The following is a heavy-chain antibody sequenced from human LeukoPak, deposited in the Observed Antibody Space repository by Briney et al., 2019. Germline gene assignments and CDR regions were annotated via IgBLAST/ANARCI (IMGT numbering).Heavy chain of an antibody. Sequence: GGSLRLSCAASGFTFSSYAMTWVRQAPGKGLEWVSAFSATDGSAQYAESVKGRFTISRDNSKNRLYLQMNSLRAEDTAEYYCAKARIAAAGTGAFDVWGQGTMVTVSS. J-gene: IGHJ3*01. CDR2: FSATDGSA. D-gene: IGHD6-13*01. CDR1: GFTFSSYA. CDR3: AKARIAAAGTGAFDV. V-gene: IGHV3-23*01.